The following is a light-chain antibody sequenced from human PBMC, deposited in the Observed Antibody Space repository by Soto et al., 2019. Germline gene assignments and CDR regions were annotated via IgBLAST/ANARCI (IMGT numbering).Light chain of an antibody. V-gene: IGKV1-5*01. Sequence: DIQMTQSPSTLSASVGDRVTITCRASQSVRTWLAWYQRKPGKAPKLLVYDASSLKSGVPSRFSGSGSGTEFTLTISSLQPDDFATYYCQQYNSYSQTFGQGTKVEIK. J-gene: IGKJ1*01. CDR2: DAS. CDR3: QQYNSYSQT. CDR1: QSVRTW.